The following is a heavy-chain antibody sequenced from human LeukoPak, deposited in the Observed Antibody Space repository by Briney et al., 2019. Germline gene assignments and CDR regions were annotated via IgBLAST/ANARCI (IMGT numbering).Heavy chain of an antibody. D-gene: IGHD4-11*01. Sequence: GRSLRLSCAASEFTFSSYAMHWVRQAPGKGLEWVAVISYDGSNKYYADSVKGQFTISRDNSKNTLYLQMDSPTTEDTAVYYCARETNDYSNYDHFAYWGQGTLVSVSS. J-gene: IGHJ4*02. CDR2: ISYDGSNK. V-gene: IGHV3-30*04. CDR3: ARETNDYSNYDHFAY. CDR1: EFTFSSYA.